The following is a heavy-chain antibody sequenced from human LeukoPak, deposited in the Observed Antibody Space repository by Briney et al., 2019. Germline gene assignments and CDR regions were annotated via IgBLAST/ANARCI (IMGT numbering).Heavy chain of an antibody. CDR2: IYSGGST. V-gene: IGHV3-53*01. Sequence: QPGGSLRLSCAASGFTVSSNYMSWVRQAPGKGLEWVSVIYSGGSTYYADSVKGRFTISRDNSKNTLYLQMNSLRAEDTAVYYCASHPYDILTGYYKYYFDYWGQGTLVTVSS. CDR3: ASHPYDILTGYYKYYFDY. CDR1: GFTVSSNY. D-gene: IGHD3-9*01. J-gene: IGHJ4*02.